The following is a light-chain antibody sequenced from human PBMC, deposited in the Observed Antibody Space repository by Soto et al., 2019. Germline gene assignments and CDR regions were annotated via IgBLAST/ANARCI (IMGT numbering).Light chain of an antibody. J-gene: IGKJ4*01. CDR2: GSS. CDR1: QSVSSNF. Sequence: EIVLTQSPGTLSLSPGERATLSCRASQSVSSNFLAWYQLRPGQAPRLLIYGSSSRATGIPDRFSGSGSGTDFTLNSSRLEPEDFAVYFCHQYSSSITFGGGTRVEVK. CDR3: HQYSSSIT. V-gene: IGKV3-20*01.